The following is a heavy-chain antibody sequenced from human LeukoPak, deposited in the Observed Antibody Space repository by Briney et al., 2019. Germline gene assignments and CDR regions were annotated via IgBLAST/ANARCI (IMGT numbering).Heavy chain of an antibody. CDR3: ARVVGITMVRGVIAS. CDR2: IYYSGST. D-gene: IGHD3-10*01. J-gene: IGHJ4*02. V-gene: IGHV4-39*07. Sequence: PSETLSLTCTVSGGSISSSSYYWGWIRQPPGKGLEWIGSIYYSGSTYYNPSLKSRVTISVDTSKNQFSLKLSSVTAADTAVYYCARVVGITMVRGVIASWGQGTLVTVSS. CDR1: GGSISSSSYY.